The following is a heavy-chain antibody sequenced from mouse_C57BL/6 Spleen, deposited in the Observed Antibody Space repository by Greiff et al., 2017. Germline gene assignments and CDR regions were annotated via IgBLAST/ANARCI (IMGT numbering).Heavy chain of an antibody. J-gene: IGHJ1*03. D-gene: IGHD1-1*01. CDR3: TRTCYGSSYDWYFDG. Sequence: QVQLQQPGAELVKPGASVKMSCKASGYTFTSYWITWVKQRPGQGLEWIGDINPGSGSTNYHEKFKSKATMAVDTSSSTAYMQLSSLTSEDSAVYYCTRTCYGSSYDWYFDGWGTGTTVTVSS. V-gene: IGHV1-55*01. CDR2: INPGSGST. CDR1: GYTFTSYW.